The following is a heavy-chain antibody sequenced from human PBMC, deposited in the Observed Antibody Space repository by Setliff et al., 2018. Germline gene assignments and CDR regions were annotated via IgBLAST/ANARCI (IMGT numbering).Heavy chain of an antibody. V-gene: IGHV4-4*07. Sequence: SETLSLTCAVYGGSFSSYYWSWIRQPAGKGLEWIGHIYIGGSANYNPSLKSRVTMSIDTSKNQFSLKLSSVTAADTAVYYCARESRYYYDNLGTLDYWGQGTLVTVS. CDR3: ARESRYYYDNLGTLDY. CDR2: IYIGGSA. J-gene: IGHJ4*02. D-gene: IGHD3-22*01. CDR1: GGSFSSYY.